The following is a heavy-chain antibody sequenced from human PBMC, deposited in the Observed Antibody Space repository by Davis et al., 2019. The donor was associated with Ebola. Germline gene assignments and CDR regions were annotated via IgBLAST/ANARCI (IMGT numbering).Heavy chain of an antibody. D-gene: IGHD3-9*01. J-gene: IGHJ4*01. CDR1: GFTFSSYG. CDR3: ARDPSSYDVLTGSCEY. V-gene: IGHV3-33*01. Sequence: PGGLLRSPFAALGFTFSSYGMHWHRQAPGKGLEWAAVIWYDGSNNYYADSVKGRFTISRDNSKNTLYLQMNSLRAEDTAVYYCARDPSSYDVLTGSCEYWGQGTLVTVSS. CDR2: IWYDGSNN.